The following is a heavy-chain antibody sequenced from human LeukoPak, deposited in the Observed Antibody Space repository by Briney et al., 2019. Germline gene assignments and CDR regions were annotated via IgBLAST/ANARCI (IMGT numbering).Heavy chain of an antibody. CDR1: GFTFSNAW. D-gene: IGHD6-19*01. CDR3: TTGSEGYYSSGTYYFDY. J-gene: IGHJ4*02. V-gene: IGHV3-15*01. Sequence: GGSLRLSCAASGFTFSNAWMSWVRQAPGKGLEWVGRIKSKTDGGTTDYAAPVKGRFTISRDDSKNTLYLQMNSLKTEDTAVYYCTTGSEGYYSSGTYYFDYWGQGTLVTVSS. CDR2: IKSKTDGGTT.